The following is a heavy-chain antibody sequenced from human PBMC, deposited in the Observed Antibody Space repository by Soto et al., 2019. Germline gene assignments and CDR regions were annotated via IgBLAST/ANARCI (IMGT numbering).Heavy chain of an antibody. CDR3: ARDLGTARYCYDSSGYYAFDI. CDR2: ISSSSNYI. CDR1: GFTFSSYS. J-gene: IGHJ3*02. V-gene: IGHV3-21*01. Sequence: GGSLRLSCAASGFTFSSYSMNWVRQAPGKGLEWVSSISSSSNYIYYADSVKGRFTISRDNAKKSLYLQMNSLRAEDTDVYYYARDLGTARYCYDSSGYYAFDIWGQGTMVTVSS. D-gene: IGHD3-22*01.